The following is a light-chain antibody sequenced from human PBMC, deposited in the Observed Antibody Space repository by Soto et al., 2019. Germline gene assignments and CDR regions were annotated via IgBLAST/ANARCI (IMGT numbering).Light chain of an antibody. CDR3: QQNYNTPRT. CDR2: AAS. J-gene: IGKJ2*01. Sequence: DIQMTQSPSSLSASVGDRVTITCRASQSVSTYLNWYQQKPGSDPKLLIYAASSLQRGVTSRFSGGGSGTDFTLTISSLQPEDVATYYCQQNYNTPRTFGQGTKLEIK. CDR1: QSVSTY. V-gene: IGKV1-39*01.